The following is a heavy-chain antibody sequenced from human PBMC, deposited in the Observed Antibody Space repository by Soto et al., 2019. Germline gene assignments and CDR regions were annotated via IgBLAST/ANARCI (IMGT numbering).Heavy chain of an antibody. CDR1: GGSISRGGYY. J-gene: IGHJ4*02. CDR2: IYYSGST. CDR3: ARVNLGYCSGSSCYYFDY. Sequence: SETLSLTCTVSGGSISRGGYYWSWIRQHPGKGLEWIGYIYYSGSTYYNPSLKSRVTISADTSKNQFSLKLSSVTAADTAVYYCARVNLGYCSGSSCYYFDYWGQGTLVTVSS. V-gene: IGHV4-31*02. D-gene: IGHD2-15*01.